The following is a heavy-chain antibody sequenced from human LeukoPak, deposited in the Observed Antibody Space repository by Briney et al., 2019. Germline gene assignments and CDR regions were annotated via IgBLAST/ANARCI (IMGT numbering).Heavy chain of an antibody. CDR1: GGSFSGYY. Sequence: SETLSLTCAVYGGSFSGYYWSWIRQPPGKGLVWIGEINHSGSTNYNPSLKSRVTISVDTSKNQFSLKLSSVTAADTAVYYCARGSGYYYYGMDVWGQGTTVTVSS. CDR3: ARGSGYYYYGMDV. J-gene: IGHJ6*02. V-gene: IGHV4-34*01. CDR2: INHSGST.